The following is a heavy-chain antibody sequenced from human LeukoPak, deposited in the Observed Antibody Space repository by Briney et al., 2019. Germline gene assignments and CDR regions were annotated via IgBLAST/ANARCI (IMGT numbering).Heavy chain of an antibody. V-gene: IGHV3-23*01. CDR1: GFAFSSYA. CDR2: ISGHGGST. D-gene: IGHD3-3*01. CDR3: AKGLSVGSGYYIFDY. Sequence: GGSLRLSCAASGFAFSSYAMSWVRQAPGRGLEWVSGISGHGGSTYYADSVKGRFTISRGNFKNTLYLHINSLRAEDTAEYYCAKGLSVGSGYYIFDYWGQGILATVSS. J-gene: IGHJ4*02.